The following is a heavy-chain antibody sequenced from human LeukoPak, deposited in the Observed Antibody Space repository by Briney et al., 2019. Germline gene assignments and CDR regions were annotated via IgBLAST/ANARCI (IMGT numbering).Heavy chain of an antibody. J-gene: IGHJ4*02. CDR3: AGAISYDFWSGYYHAPGY. V-gene: IGHV3-11*01. Sequence: GGSLRLSCAASGFTFSDYYMSWIRQAPGKGLEWVSYISSSGSTIYYADSVKGRFSISRDNAKNSLSLQMNSLRAEDTAVYFCAGAISYDFWSGYYHAPGYWGQGTLVTVSS. CDR1: GFTFSDYY. D-gene: IGHD3-3*01. CDR2: ISSSGSTI.